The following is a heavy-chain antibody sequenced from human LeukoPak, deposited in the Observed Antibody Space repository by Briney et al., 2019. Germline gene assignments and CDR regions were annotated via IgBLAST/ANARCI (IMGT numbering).Heavy chain of an antibody. CDR1: GFTLSSYA. CDR2: ISGSGGST. D-gene: IGHD6-19*01. V-gene: IGHV3-23*01. Sequence: GGSLRLSCAASGFTLSSYAMSWVRQAPGKGLEWVSAISGSGGSTYYADSVKGRFTISRDNSKNTLYLQMNSLRAEDTAVYYCAKVSRFVAVASYFDYWGQGTLVTVSS. CDR3: AKVSRFVAVASYFDY. J-gene: IGHJ4*02.